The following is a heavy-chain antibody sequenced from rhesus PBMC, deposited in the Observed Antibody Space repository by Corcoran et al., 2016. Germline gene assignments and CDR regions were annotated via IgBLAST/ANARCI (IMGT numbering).Heavy chain of an antibody. J-gene: IGHJ6*01. CDR3: AKDEYCTGSGCYGGLDS. V-gene: IGHV3-201*01. CDR2: ISWDGGNT. CDR1: GFTFDDYA. Sequence: EEQLVESGGGVVQPGGSLRLSCAASGFTFDDYAMTWVRQAPWEGLEWVSAISWDGGNTGYADSVKGRFTISRDNAKNSLYLQMDRLRAEDTALYHCAKDEYCTGSGCYGGLDSWGQGVVVTVSS. D-gene: IGHD2-21*01.